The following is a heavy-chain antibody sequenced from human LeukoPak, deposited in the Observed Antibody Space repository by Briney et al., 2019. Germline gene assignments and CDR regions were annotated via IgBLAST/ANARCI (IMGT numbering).Heavy chain of an antibody. J-gene: IGHJ4*02. V-gene: IGHV3-7*01. Sequence: PGGSLRLSCAASGFTFSTYWMNWVRQAPGKGLEWVANIKQDGTEKYYVDSVKGRFTISRDNAKNSLYLQMNSLRAEDTAVYYCARVVRYFDWFPPDYWGQGTLVTVSS. D-gene: IGHD3-9*01. CDR2: IKQDGTEK. CDR1: GFTFSTYW. CDR3: ARVVRYFDWFPPDY.